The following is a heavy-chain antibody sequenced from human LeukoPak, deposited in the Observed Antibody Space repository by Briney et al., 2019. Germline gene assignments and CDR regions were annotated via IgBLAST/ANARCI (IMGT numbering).Heavy chain of an antibody. CDR2: ISGSGGST. V-gene: IGHV3-23*01. CDR3: ARSYSSDYPDAFDV. D-gene: IGHD6-19*01. CDR1: GFTFSSYG. J-gene: IGHJ3*01. Sequence: PGGSLRLSCAASGFTFSSYGMSWVRQAPGKGLEWVSAISGSGGSTYYADSVKGRFTISRDNSENTLSLQMNSLRAEDTAVYNCARSYSSDYPDAFDVWGQGTMVTVSS.